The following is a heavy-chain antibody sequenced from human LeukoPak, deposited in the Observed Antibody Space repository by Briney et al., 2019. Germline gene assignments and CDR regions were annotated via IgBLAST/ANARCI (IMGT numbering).Heavy chain of an antibody. J-gene: IGHJ4*02. Sequence: GGSLRLSCAASGFTFSSYWMNWVRQAPGKGLEWVANIKQDGSEKYYVDSVKGRFTISRDNAKNSLYLQMNSLRVEDTAVYYCAREYVDIVPMGSFDYWGQGTLVSVSS. CDR3: AREYVDIVPMGSFDY. D-gene: IGHD5-12*01. CDR2: IKQDGSEK. CDR1: GFTFSSYW. V-gene: IGHV3-7*01.